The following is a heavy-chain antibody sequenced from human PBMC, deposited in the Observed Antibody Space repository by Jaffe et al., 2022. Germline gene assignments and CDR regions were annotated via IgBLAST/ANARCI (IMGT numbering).Heavy chain of an antibody. CDR2: ISYDGSNK. D-gene: IGHD3-3*01. V-gene: IGHV3-30*18. CDR3: AKDGVGASGYYITYYYYYMDV. CDR1: GFTFSSYG. J-gene: IGHJ6*03. Sequence: QVQLVESGGGVVQPGRSLRLSCAASGFTFSSYGMHWVRQAPGKGLEWVAVISYDGSNKYYADSVKGRFTISRDNSKNTLYLQMNSLRAEDTAVYYCAKDGVGASGYYITYYYYYMDVWGKGTTVTVSS.